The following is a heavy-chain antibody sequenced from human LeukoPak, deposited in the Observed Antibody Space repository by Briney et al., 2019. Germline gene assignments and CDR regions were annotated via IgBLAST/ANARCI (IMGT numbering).Heavy chain of an antibody. D-gene: IGHD3-3*01. CDR1: GYSFTSYW. V-gene: IGHV5-51*01. Sequence: GESLKISCKGSGYSFTSYWIGWVRQMPGKGLEWMGIIYPGDSDTRYSPSFQGQVTISADKSISTAYLQWSSLKASDTAMYYCARLPTFFLGVAYDAFDIWGQGTMVTVSS. CDR3: ARLPTFFLGVAYDAFDI. CDR2: IYPGDSDT. J-gene: IGHJ3*02.